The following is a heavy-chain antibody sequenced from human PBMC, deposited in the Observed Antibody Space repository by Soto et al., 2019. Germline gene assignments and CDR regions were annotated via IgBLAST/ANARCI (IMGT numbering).Heavy chain of an antibody. Sequence: SETLSLTCTVSGGSISSGDYYWSWLRQPPGQGLEWIGYIYYSGSTYYTPSLKSRVTISVDTSKNQFSLKLSSVTAADTVVYYCARTYTMIVPWAADNWFDPWGQGTLVTVSS. J-gene: IGHJ5*02. D-gene: IGHD3-22*01. CDR1: GGSISSGDYY. CDR3: ARTYTMIVPWAADNWFDP. V-gene: IGHV4-30-4*01. CDR2: IYYSGST.